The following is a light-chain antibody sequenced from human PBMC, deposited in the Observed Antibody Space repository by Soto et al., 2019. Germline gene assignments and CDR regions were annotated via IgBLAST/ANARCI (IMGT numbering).Light chain of an antibody. Sequence: QLVLTQSPSASASLGASVKLTCTLSSGHSSYAIAWHQQQPEKGPRYLMKLNSDGSHSKGDGIPDRFSGSSSGAERYLTISSLQSEDEADDYCQTWGTGIPWVFGGGTQLTV. V-gene: IGLV4-69*01. J-gene: IGLJ3*02. CDR2: LNSDGSH. CDR1: SGHSSYA. CDR3: QTWGTGIPWV.